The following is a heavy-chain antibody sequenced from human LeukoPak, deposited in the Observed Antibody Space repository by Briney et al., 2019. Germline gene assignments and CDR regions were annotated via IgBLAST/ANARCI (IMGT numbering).Heavy chain of an antibody. V-gene: IGHV4-61*02. Sequence: SETLSLTCTVSGGSISSGSYYWGWLRQPAGTGLEWIGRIYTSGSTNYNPSLKSRVTVSVDTSKNPFSLKLSSVTAADTAVYYCASTIVGATYYFDYWGQGTLVTVSS. J-gene: IGHJ4*02. CDR2: IYTSGST. CDR3: ASTIVGATYYFDY. CDR1: GGSISSGSYY. D-gene: IGHD1-26*01.